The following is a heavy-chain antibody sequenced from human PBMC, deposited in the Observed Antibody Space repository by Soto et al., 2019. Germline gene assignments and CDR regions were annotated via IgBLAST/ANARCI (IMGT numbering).Heavy chain of an antibody. V-gene: IGHV3-30*03. CDR3: ARRCYGDGVPDY. CDR1: GFTFSSYG. D-gene: IGHD4-17*01. Sequence: QVQLVESGGGVVQPGRSLRLSCAASGFTFSSYGMHWVRQAPGKGLEWVAVISYDGSNKYYADSVKGRFTISRDNSKNTLYLQMNSLRAEDTAVYYCARRCYGDGVPDYWGQGTLVTVSS. J-gene: IGHJ4*02. CDR2: ISYDGSNK.